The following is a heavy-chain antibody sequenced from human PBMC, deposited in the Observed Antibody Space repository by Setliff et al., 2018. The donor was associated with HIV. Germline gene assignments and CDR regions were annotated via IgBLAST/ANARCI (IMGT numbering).Heavy chain of an antibody. CDR2: IYHSGST. CDR3: ARVPAGYGGNSYFDY. CDR1: GGSISSSNW. D-gene: IGHD2-21*01. Sequence: SETLSLTCAVSGGSISSSNWWSWVRQPPGKGLEWIGEIYHSGSTNYNPSLKSRVTISVDKSKNQFSLKLSSVTAADTAVYYCARVPAGYGGNSYFDYWGQGTLVTVSS. V-gene: IGHV4-4*02. J-gene: IGHJ4*02.